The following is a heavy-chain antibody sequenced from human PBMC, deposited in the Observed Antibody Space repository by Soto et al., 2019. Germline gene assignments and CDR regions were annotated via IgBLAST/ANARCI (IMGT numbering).Heavy chain of an antibody. CDR1: GYTFNSYY. J-gene: IGHJ6*02. CDR2: IDPNGGST. Sequence: GASVKVSCKASGYTFNSYYMHWVRQAPGQGLEWMGIIDPNGGSTSYAQKFQGRVTMTRATSTSTVYMELSSLRSEDTAVYYCARDDILTGADYYYGMDVWGQGTTVTVSS. D-gene: IGHD3-9*01. CDR3: ARDDILTGADYYYGMDV. V-gene: IGHV1-46*02.